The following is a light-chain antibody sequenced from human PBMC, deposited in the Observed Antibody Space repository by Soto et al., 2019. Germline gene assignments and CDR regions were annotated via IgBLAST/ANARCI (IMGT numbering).Light chain of an antibody. J-gene: IGKJ2*01. CDR3: QQYNKWPRDT. Sequence: EIVMTQSPATLSVSPGERATLSCRASQSVSSNLAWYQQKPGQAPRLLIYGASTRATGIPARFSGSGSGTEFTLTISSLQSEDFAVYYCQQYNKWPRDTFGQGTKLEIK. CDR1: QSVSSN. CDR2: GAS. V-gene: IGKV3-15*01.